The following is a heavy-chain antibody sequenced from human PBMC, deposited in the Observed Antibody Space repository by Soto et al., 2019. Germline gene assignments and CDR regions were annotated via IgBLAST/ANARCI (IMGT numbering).Heavy chain of an antibody. J-gene: IGHJ4*02. CDR2: IWYDGSNK. D-gene: IGHD3-10*01. V-gene: IGHV3-33*01. CDR1: GFTFSSYG. CDR3: ARDEVTMVRGVTG. Sequence: GGSLRLSCAASGFTFSSYGMHRVRQAPGKGLEWVAVIWYDGSNKYYADSVKGRFTISRDNSKNTLYLQMNSLRAEDTAVYYCARDEVTMVRGVTGWGQGTLVTVS.